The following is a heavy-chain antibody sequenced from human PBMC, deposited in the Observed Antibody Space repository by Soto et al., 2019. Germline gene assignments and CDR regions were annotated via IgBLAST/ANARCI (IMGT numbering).Heavy chain of an antibody. D-gene: IGHD5-12*01. CDR2: ISAYNGNT. V-gene: IGHV1-18*01. J-gene: IGHJ3*02. CDR3: AAARGYDDAFDI. Sequence: ASVKVSCKASGYTFTSYGISWVRQAPGQGLEWMGWISAYNGNTNYAQKFQERVTITTDTSTSTAYMELSSLRSEDTAVYYCAAARGYDDAFDIWGQGTMVTVSS. CDR1: GYTFTSYG.